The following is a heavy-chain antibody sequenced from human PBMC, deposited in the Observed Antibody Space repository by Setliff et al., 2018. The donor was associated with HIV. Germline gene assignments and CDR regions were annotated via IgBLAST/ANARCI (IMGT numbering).Heavy chain of an antibody. J-gene: IGHJ4*02. D-gene: IGHD5-18*01. Sequence: SETLSLTCTVSGVSTSSTSHYWGWIRQPPGKGLEWIGYIFYTGSTNYKASLKNRVTISADTSKNQFSLKLRSVTAADTAVYYCGRLSDTAMASFDSWGQGTLVTVSS. V-gene: IGHV4-39*07. CDR3: GRLSDTAMASFDS. CDR1: GVSTSSTSHY. CDR2: IFYTGST.